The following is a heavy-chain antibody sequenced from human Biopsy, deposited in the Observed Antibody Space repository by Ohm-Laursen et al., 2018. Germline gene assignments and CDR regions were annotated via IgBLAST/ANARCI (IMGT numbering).Heavy chain of an antibody. Sequence: TLSLTCPVSGGSISNNNYYWGWIRQPPGKGLEWIGSIFYRGSTHYKPSLKSRVNISVDTSENQFSLKLNSVTAADTAVYYCARDYDTSGYYYVSWGQGTLVTVSS. D-gene: IGHD3-22*01. CDR3: ARDYDTSGYYYVS. CDR2: IFYRGST. CDR1: GGSISNNNYY. J-gene: IGHJ5*02. V-gene: IGHV4-39*01.